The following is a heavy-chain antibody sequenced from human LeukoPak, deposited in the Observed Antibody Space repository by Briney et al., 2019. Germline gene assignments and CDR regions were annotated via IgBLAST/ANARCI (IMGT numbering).Heavy chain of an antibody. D-gene: IGHD2-2*01. CDR3: ARDRYCSSTSCYRRYYYGMDV. V-gene: IGHV1-18*01. J-gene: IGHJ6*02. CDR1: GYTFTSYG. CDR2: ISAYNGNT. Sequence: GASVKVSCKASGYTFTSYGISWVRQAPGQGLEWMGWISAYNGNTNYAQKLQGRVTTTTDTSTSTAYMELRSLRSDDTAVYYCARDRYCSSTSCYRRYYYGMDVWGQGTTVTVSS.